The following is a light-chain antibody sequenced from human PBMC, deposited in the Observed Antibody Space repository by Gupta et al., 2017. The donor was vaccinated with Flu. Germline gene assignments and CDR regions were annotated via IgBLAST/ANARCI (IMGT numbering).Light chain of an antibody. CDR2: KNN. Sequence: QSVPSQPASASGTPGQRVTMFCFGCSSHIGGTTVNWYQQLPGAAPKLLSYKNNQRPSGVPDRFSGSKSGTSASLAISGLQSEDEADYYCATWDDSLNGRGVFGAGTKLNVL. V-gene: IGLV1-44*01. J-gene: IGLJ3*02. CDR1: SSHIGGTT. CDR3: ATWDDSLNGRGV.